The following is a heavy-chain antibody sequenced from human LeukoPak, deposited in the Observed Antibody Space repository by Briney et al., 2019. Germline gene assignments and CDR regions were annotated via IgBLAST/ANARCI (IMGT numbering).Heavy chain of an antibody. Sequence: SETLSLTCAVYGGSFSGYYWSWIRQPPGKGLEWIGEINHSGSTNYNPSLKSRVTISVDTSKNQFSLKVNSVTAADTAVYYCARPDEKWEVEDWGQGTLVSVSS. V-gene: IGHV4-34*01. CDR2: INHSGST. CDR1: GGSFSGYY. CDR3: ARPDEKWEVED. J-gene: IGHJ4*02. D-gene: IGHD1-26*01.